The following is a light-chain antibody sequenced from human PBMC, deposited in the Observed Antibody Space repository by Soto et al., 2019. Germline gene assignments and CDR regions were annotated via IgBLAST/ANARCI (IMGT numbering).Light chain of an antibody. V-gene: IGLV2-8*01. Sequence: QSALTQPPSASGSPGQSVTISCTGTSSDVGGYNYVSWYQQHPGKVPKLVVYEVNKRPSGVPDRFSGSKSGNTASPTVSGLQAEDEADYYCTSYAGGNNVFGTGTKLTVL. CDR3: TSYAGGNNV. CDR1: SSDVGGYNY. J-gene: IGLJ1*01. CDR2: EVN.